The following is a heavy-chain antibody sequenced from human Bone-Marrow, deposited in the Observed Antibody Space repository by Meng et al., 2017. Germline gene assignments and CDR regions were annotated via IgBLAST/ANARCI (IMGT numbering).Heavy chain of an antibody. Sequence: GHARGAVRGPWAPPTVPFKPSGYSFTSYGIHWVRQATGQGLEWLGHIKPNSGDTLYAQKFQGRVSMTGDTSISTAYVELSSLRSDDTAVYYCVRDENISLGKLFGDYWGQGTMVTVSS. CDR2: IKPNSGDT. CDR3: VRDENISLGKLFGDY. V-gene: IGHV1-2*06. J-gene: IGHJ4*02. CDR1: GYSFTSYG. D-gene: IGHD2-21*01.